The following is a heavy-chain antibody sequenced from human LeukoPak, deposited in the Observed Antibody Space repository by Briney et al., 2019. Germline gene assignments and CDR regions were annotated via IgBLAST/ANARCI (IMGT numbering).Heavy chain of an antibody. CDR1: GGSISSGSYY. D-gene: IGHD4-17*01. CDR2: IYTSGST. J-gene: IGHJ3*02. CDR3: ARGQRTVTTSLANFDI. V-gene: IGHV4-61*02. Sequence: PSQTLSLTCTVSGGSISSGSYYWSWIRQPAGRGLEWIGRIYTSGSTNYNPSLKSRVTISVDTSKNQFSLKLSSVTAADTAVYYCARGQRTVTTSLANFDIWGQGTMVTVSS.